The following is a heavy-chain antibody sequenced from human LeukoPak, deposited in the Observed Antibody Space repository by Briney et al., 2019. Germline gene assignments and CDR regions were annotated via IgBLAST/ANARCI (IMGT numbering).Heavy chain of an antibody. V-gene: IGHV3-7*01. CDR1: GFTFSGYW. CDR2: IKQDGGEK. CDR3: ARDLEVRGSLWFGELLGY. J-gene: IGHJ4*02. D-gene: IGHD3-10*01. Sequence: GGSLRLSCAASGFTFSGYWMSWVRQAPGKGLEWVANIKQDGGEKNYVDSVKGRFTISRDNAKNSLYLQMNSLRAEDTAVYYCARDLEVRGSLWFGELLGYWGQGTLVTVSS.